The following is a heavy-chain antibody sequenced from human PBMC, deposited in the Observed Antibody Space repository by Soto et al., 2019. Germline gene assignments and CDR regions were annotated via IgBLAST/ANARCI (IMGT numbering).Heavy chain of an antibody. CDR3: AKMAAVAGTGGVDY. CDR2: ISYDGSNK. CDR1: GFPFSSYG. V-gene: IGHV3-30*18. Sequence: QVQLVESGGGVVQPGRSLRLSCAASGFPFSSYGMHWVRQAPGKGLEWVAVISYDGSNKYYAEPVKGRFTISRDNSKNTRYLQMNSLRAEDTAVYYCAKMAAVAGTGGVDYWGQGTLVTVSS. J-gene: IGHJ4*02. D-gene: IGHD6-19*01.